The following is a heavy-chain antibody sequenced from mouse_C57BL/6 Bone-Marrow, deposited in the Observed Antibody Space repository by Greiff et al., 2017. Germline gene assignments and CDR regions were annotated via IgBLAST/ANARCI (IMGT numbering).Heavy chain of an antibody. D-gene: IGHD2-5*01. Sequence: EVMLVESGEGLVKPGGSLKLSCAASGFTFSSYAMSWVRQTPEKRLEWVAYISSGGDYIYYADTVKGRFTISRDNARNTLYLQMSSLKSEDTAMYYCTRYSNYPFAYWGQGTLVTVSA. CDR2: ISSGGDYI. J-gene: IGHJ3*01. CDR1: GFTFSSYA. CDR3: TRYSNYPFAY. V-gene: IGHV5-9-1*02.